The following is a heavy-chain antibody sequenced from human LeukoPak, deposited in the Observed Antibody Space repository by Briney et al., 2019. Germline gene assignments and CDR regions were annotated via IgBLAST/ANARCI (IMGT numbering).Heavy chain of an antibody. Sequence: GASVKVSCKASGYTFTSYGISWVRQAPGQGLEWMGWISAYNGNTNYAQKLQGRVTMTTDTSTSTAYMELRSLRSDDTAVYYCARDLNLDYDSSGYSDYWGQGTLVTVSS. CDR1: GYTFTSYG. CDR3: ARDLNLDYDSSGYSDY. CDR2: ISAYNGNT. J-gene: IGHJ4*02. V-gene: IGHV1-18*01. D-gene: IGHD3-22*01.